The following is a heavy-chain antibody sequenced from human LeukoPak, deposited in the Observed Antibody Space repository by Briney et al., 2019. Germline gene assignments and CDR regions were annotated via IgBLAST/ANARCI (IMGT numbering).Heavy chain of an antibody. CDR3: AAVQVGANYYFDY. CDR1: GFTFTSSA. Sequence: SVKVSCKASGFTFTSSAMQWVRQARGQRLEWIGWIVVGSGNTNYAQKFQERVTITRDMSTGRAYMELSSLRSEDTAVYYCAAVQVGANYYFDYWGQGTLVTVSS. D-gene: IGHD1-26*01. J-gene: IGHJ4*02. V-gene: IGHV1-58*02. CDR2: IVVGSGNT.